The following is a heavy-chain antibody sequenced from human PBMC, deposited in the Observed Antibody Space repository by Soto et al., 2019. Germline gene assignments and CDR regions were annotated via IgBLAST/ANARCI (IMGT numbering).Heavy chain of an antibody. Sequence: SGSLTLTCTVSGDSISTFYWSWMRQSPGKELEWVGYVYYTGSNNYNASLMSPVTISADRSKNQSSLMLTSANAADTAAYYCGRGRTGRNYADDRSEYWYFFQCWGQGTQVTVS. CDR3: GRGRTGRNYADDRSEYWYFFQC. V-gene: IGHV4-59*01. J-gene: IGHJ4*02. CDR1: GDSISTFY. D-gene: IGHD3-22*01. CDR2: VYYTGSN.